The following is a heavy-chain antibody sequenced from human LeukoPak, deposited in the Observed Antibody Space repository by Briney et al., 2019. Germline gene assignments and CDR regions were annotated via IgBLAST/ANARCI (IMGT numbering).Heavy chain of an antibody. CDR2: ISGSGGST. V-gene: IGHV3-23*01. CDR3: ARSCIVATTASGEDY. J-gene: IGHJ4*02. CDR1: GFTFSSYS. Sequence: GGSLRLSCAASGFTFSSYSMNWVRQAPGKGLEWVSAISGSGGSTYYADSVKGRFTISRDNSKNTLYLQMNSLRAEDTAVYYCARSCIVATTASGEDYWGQGTLVTVSS. D-gene: IGHD5-12*01.